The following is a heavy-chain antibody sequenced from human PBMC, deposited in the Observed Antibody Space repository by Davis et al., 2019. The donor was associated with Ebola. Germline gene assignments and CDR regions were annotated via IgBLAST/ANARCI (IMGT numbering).Heavy chain of an antibody. Sequence: GESLKIPCAASGFTFNKHEMNWVRQAPGKGLEWISYISDSGSTTYYTDSVKGRFTISRDNAKNSLYLQMNTLRVEDTAIYYCVPGTWIRGQGTLVTVSS. J-gene: IGHJ4*02. CDR3: VPGTWI. CDR2: ISDSGSTT. CDR1: GFTFNKHE. V-gene: IGHV3-48*03. D-gene: IGHD5-18*01.